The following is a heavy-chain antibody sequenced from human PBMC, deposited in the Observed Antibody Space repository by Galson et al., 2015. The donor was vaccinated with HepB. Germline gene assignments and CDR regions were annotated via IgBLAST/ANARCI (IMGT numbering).Heavy chain of an antibody. J-gene: IGHJ6*02. V-gene: IGHV3-7*03. CDR2: IKQDGSEK. CDR3: ARVPNREHYDFWSGSQVYYYGMDV. D-gene: IGHD3-3*01. CDR1: GFTFSSYW. Sequence: SLRLSCAASGFTFSSYWMSWVRQAPGKGLEWVANIKQDGSEKYYVDSVKGRFTISRDNAKNSLYLQMNSLRAEDTAVYYCARVPNREHYDFWSGSQVYYYGMDVWGQGTTVTVSS.